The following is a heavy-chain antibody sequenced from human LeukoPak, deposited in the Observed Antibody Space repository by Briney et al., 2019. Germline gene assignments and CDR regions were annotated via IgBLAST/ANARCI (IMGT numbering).Heavy chain of an antibody. J-gene: IGHJ3*02. CDR1: GFTFRSYA. CDR3: AKDQYGEAFDI. Sequence: GGSLRLSCAASGFTFRSYAMNWVRQAPGKGLEWVSAISGRGSATYYADSVKGRFTIPRDNSKNTLYLQMNSLRAEDTAVYYCAKDQYGEAFDIWGPGTMVTVSS. V-gene: IGHV3-23*01. CDR2: ISGRGSAT. D-gene: IGHD4-17*01.